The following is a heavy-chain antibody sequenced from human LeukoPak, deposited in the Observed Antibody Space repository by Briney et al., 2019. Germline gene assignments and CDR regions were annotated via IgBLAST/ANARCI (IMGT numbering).Heavy chain of an antibody. Sequence: GGSLRLSCAASGFTFSSYAMSWARQAPGKGLEWVSAISGSGGSTYYADSVKGRFTISRDNSKNTLYLQMNSLRAEDTAVYYCAKGSTKAYCSGGSCYRSIYYYMDVWGKGTTVTVSS. CDR3: AKGSTKAYCSGGSCYRSIYYYMDV. CDR1: GFTFSSYA. CDR2: ISGSGGST. J-gene: IGHJ6*03. V-gene: IGHV3-23*01. D-gene: IGHD2-15*01.